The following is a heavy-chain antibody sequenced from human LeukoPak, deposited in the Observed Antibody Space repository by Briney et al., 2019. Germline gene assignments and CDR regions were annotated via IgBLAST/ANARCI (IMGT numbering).Heavy chain of an antibody. J-gene: IGHJ2*01. V-gene: IGHV4-34*01. CDR3: ARGGYGDCMIMSHWYFDV. CDR1: GGSFSGYY. D-gene: IGHD4-17*01. CDR2: INHSGST. Sequence: SETLSLTCAVYGGSFSGYYWSWIRQPPGRGLEWIGEINHSGSTNYNLSLKSRVTISVDTSKNQFSLKLSSVTAADTAVYDCARGGYGDCMIMSHWYFDVWGRGTLVTVSS.